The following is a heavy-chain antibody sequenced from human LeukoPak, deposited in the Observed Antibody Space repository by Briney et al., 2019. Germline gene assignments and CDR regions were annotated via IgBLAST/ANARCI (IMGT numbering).Heavy chain of an antibody. CDR3: ARGPTYYYDSSGYYRPYYFDY. V-gene: IGHV4-34*01. CDR2: INHSGST. J-gene: IGHJ4*02. CDR1: GGSFSGYY. D-gene: IGHD3-22*01. Sequence: SETLSLTCAVYGGSFSGYYWSWIRQPPGKGLEWIGEINHSGSTNYNPSLKSRVTISVDTSKNQFSLKLSSVTAADTAVYYCARGPTYYYDSSGYYRPYYFDYWGQGTLVTVSS.